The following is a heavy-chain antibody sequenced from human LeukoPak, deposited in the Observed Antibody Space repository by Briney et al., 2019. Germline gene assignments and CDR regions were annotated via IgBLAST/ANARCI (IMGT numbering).Heavy chain of an antibody. CDR1: GFTFSSYS. Sequence: GGSLRLSCAASGFTFSSYSMNWVRQAPGKGLEWVSYISSSSSTIYYADSVKGRFTISRDNAKNSLYLQMNSLRAEDTAVYYCARDPTYSYALLYYYYYMDVWGKGTTVTVSS. D-gene: IGHD5-18*01. CDR3: ARDPTYSYALLYYYYYMDV. CDR2: ISSSSSTI. J-gene: IGHJ6*03. V-gene: IGHV3-48*01.